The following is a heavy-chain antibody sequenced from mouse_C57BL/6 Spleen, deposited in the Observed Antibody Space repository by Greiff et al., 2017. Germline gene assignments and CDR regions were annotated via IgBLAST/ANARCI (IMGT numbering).Heavy chain of an antibody. V-gene: IGHV1-47*01. CDR1: GYTFTTYP. CDR2: FHPYNDDT. CDR3: AIYGSSYGYFDV. J-gene: IGHJ1*03. Sequence: QVQLKESGAELVKPGASVKMSCKASGYTFTTYPIEWMKQNHGKSLEWIGNFHPYNDDTKYNEKFKGKATLTVEKSSSTVYLELSRLTSDDSAVYYCAIYGSSYGYFDVWGTGTTVTVSS. D-gene: IGHD1-1*01.